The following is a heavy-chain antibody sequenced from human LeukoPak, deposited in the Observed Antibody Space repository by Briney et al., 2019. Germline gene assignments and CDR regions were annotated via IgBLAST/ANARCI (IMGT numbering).Heavy chain of an antibody. D-gene: IGHD2/OR15-2a*01. Sequence: GESLKISCKGSGYTFSNYWIGWVRQMPGEGLEWMGIIFPGDSDTRYSPSFEGQVTISADKSITTAYLQWSSLKASDTAMYYCARKGSFGFDPWGQGTLVTVSS. CDR2: IFPGDSDT. J-gene: IGHJ5*02. V-gene: IGHV5-51*01. CDR1: GYTFSNYW. CDR3: ARKGSFGFDP.